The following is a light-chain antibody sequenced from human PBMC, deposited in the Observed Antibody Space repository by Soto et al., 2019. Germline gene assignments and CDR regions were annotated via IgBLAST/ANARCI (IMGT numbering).Light chain of an antibody. J-gene: IGLJ2*01. Sequence: QSALTQPASVSGSPGQSITISCTGTSSDVGGYNYVSWYQQHPGKAPKLMIYEVSNRHSGVSNRCSGAKSGNTAALTISGLQAEDEAEYYCSSYTSSSTLVFVGGTKLALL. CDR3: SSYTSSSTLV. V-gene: IGLV2-14*01. CDR2: EVS. CDR1: SSDVGGYNY.